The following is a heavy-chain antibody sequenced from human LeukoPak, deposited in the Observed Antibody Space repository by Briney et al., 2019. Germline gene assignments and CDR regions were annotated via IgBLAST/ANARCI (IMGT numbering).Heavy chain of an antibody. CDR1: GYTFTSYG. Sequence: ASVKVSCKASGYTFTSYGISWVRQAPGQGLEWMGWISAYNGNTNYAQKLQGRVTMTTDTSTSTAYMELRSLRSDDTAVYYCAKEDIVAMTNDYWGQGTLVTVSS. D-gene: IGHD5-12*01. CDR2: ISAYNGNT. J-gene: IGHJ4*02. CDR3: AKEDIVAMTNDY. V-gene: IGHV1-18*01.